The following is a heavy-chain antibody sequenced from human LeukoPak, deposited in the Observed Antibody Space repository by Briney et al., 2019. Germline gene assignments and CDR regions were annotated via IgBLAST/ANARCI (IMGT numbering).Heavy chain of an antibody. CDR2: TNPNGGGT. D-gene: IGHD2-2*01. CDR3: ARGDLYQTLIGNRFDS. J-gene: IGHJ5*01. Sequence: ASVKVSCKASGYTFSGYYIYWVRQAPGQGLQWMGWTNPNGGGTDSAQKFQDRIAMTRDTSNSTAYMELRRLTSDDTAVYYFARGDLYQTLIGNRFDSWGQGTLLTV. CDR1: GYTFSGYY. V-gene: IGHV1-2*02.